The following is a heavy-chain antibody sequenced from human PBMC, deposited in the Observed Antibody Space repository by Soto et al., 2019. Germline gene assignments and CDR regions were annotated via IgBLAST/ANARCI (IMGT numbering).Heavy chain of an antibody. V-gene: IGHV1-69*13. CDR1: GGTFSSYA. CDR3: ARSCGSCLYYYYCCLDV. CDR2: SIPIFGTT. D-gene: IGHD1-26*01. J-gene: IGHJ6*02. Sequence: GASVKVSCKASGGTFSSYAITWVRQAPGQGLEWMGGSIPIFGTTNYAQKGQGRVTITPDESTSTAYMELSSLRAEDTAVYYCARSCGSCLYYYYCCLDVWGQGTTVTVSS.